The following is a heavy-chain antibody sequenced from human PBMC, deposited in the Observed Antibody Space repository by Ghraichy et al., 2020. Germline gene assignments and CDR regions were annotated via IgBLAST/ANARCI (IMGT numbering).Heavy chain of an antibody. CDR2: ISGSGGST. D-gene: IGHD6-19*01. V-gene: IGHV3-23*01. J-gene: IGHJ4*02. CDR3: AKDSPRIAVAGH. CDR1: GFTFSSYA. Sequence: LSLTCAASGFTFSSYAMSWVRQAPGKGLEWVSAISGSGGSTYYADSVKGRFTISRDNSKNTLYLQMNSLRAEDTAVYYCAKDSPRIAVAGHWGQGTLVTVSS.